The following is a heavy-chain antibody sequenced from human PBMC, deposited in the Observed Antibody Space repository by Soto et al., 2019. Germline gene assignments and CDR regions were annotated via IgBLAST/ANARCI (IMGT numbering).Heavy chain of an antibody. CDR3: AKDRAVVTTAIEYTFDY. V-gene: IGHV3-48*03. D-gene: IGHD2-21*02. J-gene: IGHJ4*02. CDR2: ISSSATTI. CDR1: GFSFSGYE. Sequence: GGSLRLSCAASGFSFSGYEMSWVRQVPGKGLEWISYISSSATTIYYADSVKGRFTISRDNAKNSLYLQMNRLRAEDTAVYYCAKDRAVVTTAIEYTFDYWGQGTLVTVSS.